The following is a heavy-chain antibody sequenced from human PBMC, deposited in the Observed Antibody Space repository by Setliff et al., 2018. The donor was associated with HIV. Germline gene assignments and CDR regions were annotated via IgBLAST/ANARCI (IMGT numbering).Heavy chain of an antibody. Sequence: ASVKVSCKASGYTFTAYQMHWVRQAPGQGLEWMGWINPNSGGTNSAQKFQGRVTMTRDTSISTAYMDLSSLTSDDTAIYYCALASIVSTARWNHWGRGTLVTVSS. CDR1: GYTFTAYQ. CDR2: INPNSGGT. J-gene: IGHJ4*02. D-gene: IGHD1-26*01. V-gene: IGHV1-2*02. CDR3: ALASIVSTARWNH.